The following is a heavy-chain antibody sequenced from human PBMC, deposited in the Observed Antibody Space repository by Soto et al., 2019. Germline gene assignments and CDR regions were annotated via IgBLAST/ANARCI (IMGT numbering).Heavy chain of an antibody. CDR1: GGCISIGGNS. D-gene: IGHD2-21*02. J-gene: IGHJ4*02. CDR2: IYHSGST. Sequence: TLWRTFDVSGGCISIGGNSWSWSRQPPGKGLEGSGYIYHSGSTSYNPSLKSRVTISVDRSKNQISLKLRSVTAADTAVYYCARGNSVVVTQYYFDYWGQVTLVTVCS. CDR3: ARGNSVVVTQYYFDY. V-gene: IGHV4-30-2*01.